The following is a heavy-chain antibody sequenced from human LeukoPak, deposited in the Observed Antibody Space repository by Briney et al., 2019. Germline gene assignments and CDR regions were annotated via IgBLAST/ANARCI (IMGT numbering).Heavy chain of an antibody. CDR2: INPNTGDT. V-gene: IGHV1-2*02. D-gene: IGHD5-12*01. CDR3: ASYPRYISSPPFDY. Sequence: ASVKVSCKACGYTFTGYYMHWVRQAPGQGLEWMGWINPNTGDTKYAEKFQGRVTMTRDTTISTAYMELSRLTSDDAAVYYCASYPRYISSPPFDYWGQGTLVTVSS. CDR1: GYTFTGYY. J-gene: IGHJ4*02.